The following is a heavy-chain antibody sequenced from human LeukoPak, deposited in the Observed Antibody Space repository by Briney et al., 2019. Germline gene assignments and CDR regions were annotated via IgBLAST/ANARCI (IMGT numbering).Heavy chain of an antibody. CDR1: GGSLSSYY. J-gene: IGHJ3*02. D-gene: IGHD3-10*01. CDR3: ASSLYGDWRGYGSGSCLSAFDI. CDR2: MYYSGRR. V-gene: IGHV4-59*01. Sequence: SETLSLTCTVSGGSLSSYYWSWIREPPGKGVEWSGYMYYSGRRNYNPSLRSRVTISVATSTNHYSLKLSSVPAADTAVYYCASSLYGDWRGYGSGSCLSAFDIRGQGTMATVSS.